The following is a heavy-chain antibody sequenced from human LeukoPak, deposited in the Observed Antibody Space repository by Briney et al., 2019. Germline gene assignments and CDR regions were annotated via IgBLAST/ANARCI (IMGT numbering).Heavy chain of an antibody. J-gene: IGHJ4*02. CDR2: INHSGST. CDR1: GGSFSGYY. Sequence: SETLSLTCAVYGGSFSGYYWSWIRQPPGKGLEWIGEINHSGSTNYNPSLKSRVTISVDTSKNQFSLKLSSVTAADTAVYYCARMNGAYGPLDYWGQGTLVTVSS. V-gene: IGHV4-34*01. CDR3: ARMNGAYGPLDY. D-gene: IGHD4-17*01.